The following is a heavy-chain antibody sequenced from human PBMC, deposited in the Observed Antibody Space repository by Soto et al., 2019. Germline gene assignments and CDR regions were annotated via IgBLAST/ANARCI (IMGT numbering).Heavy chain of an antibody. CDR1: GGSISSYY. CDR2: IYYTGST. D-gene: IGHD2-15*01. CDR3: ARSPGWHDY. Sequence: SETLSLTCTVSGGSISSYYWSWIRQPPGKGLEWIAYIYYTGSTNYNPSLKSRVTLSADTSKNQFSLKLISVTAADTAVYYCARSPGWHDYWGQGTLVTVSS. J-gene: IGHJ4*02. V-gene: IGHV4-59*08.